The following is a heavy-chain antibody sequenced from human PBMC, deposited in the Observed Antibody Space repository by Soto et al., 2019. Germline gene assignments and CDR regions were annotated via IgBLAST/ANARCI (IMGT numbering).Heavy chain of an antibody. CDR3: ESERLLLIPDY. D-gene: IGHD2-2*02. CDR2: ISPYSGKT. CDR1: GYTFTNND. J-gene: IGHJ4*02. Sequence: QIQLVQSGTEVRKPGASAKVSCKTSGYTFTNNDVCWVRQTPGQGLEWMGWISPYSGKTNYAQKFKGRVTMTTETSTSSVYMELTSLTSDAMAVYYCESERLLLIPDYLVQGTLVTVSS. V-gene: IGHV1-18*03.